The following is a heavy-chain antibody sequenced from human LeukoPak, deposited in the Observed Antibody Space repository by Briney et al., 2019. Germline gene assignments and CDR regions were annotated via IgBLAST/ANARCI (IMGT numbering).Heavy chain of an antibody. J-gene: IGHJ3*02. CDR3: ASRHCSSTSCYASADYAFDI. D-gene: IGHD2-2*01. CDR2: MNPNSGNT. Sequence: GASVKVSCKASGYTFTSYDINWVRQATGQGLEWMGWMNPNSGNTGYAQKFQGRVTMTRNTSISTAYMELSSLRSEDTAVYYCASRHCSSTSCYASADYAFDIWGQGTMVTVSS. CDR1: GYTFTSYD. V-gene: IGHV1-8*01.